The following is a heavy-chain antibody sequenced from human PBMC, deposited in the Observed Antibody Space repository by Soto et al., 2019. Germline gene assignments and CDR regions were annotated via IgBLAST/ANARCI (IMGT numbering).Heavy chain of an antibody. V-gene: IGHV3-30-3*01. CDR2: ISYDGSNK. D-gene: IGHD4-17*01. J-gene: IGHJ6*02. CDR3: ARDKGDGDYGDYVPYYYGMDV. CDR1: GFTFSSYA. Sequence: QVPLVESGGGVVQPGRSLRLSCAASGFTFSSYAMHWVRQAPGKGLEWVAVISYDGSNKYYADSVKGRFTISRDNSKNTLYLQMNSLRAEDTAVYYCARDKGDGDYGDYVPYYYGMDVWGQGTTVTVSS.